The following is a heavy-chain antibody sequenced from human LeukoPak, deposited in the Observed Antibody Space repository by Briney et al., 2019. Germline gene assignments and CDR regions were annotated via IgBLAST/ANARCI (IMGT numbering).Heavy chain of an antibody. CDR2: ISYDGSNK. V-gene: IGHV3-30*18. CDR3: AKALNVAMVRGVITRDFDY. J-gene: IGHJ4*02. D-gene: IGHD3-10*01. CDR1: GFTFSSYG. Sequence: GGSLRLSCAASGFTFSSYGMHWVRQAPGKGLEWVAVISYDGSNKYYADSVKGRFTISRDNSKNTLYLQMNSLRAEDTAVYYCAKALNVAMVRGVITRDFDYWGQGTLVTVSS.